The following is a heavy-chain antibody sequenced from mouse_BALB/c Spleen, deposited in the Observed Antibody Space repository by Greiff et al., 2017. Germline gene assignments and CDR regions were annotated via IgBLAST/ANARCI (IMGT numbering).Heavy chain of an antibody. Sequence: LQQPGAELVKPGASVKMSCKASGYTFTSYNMHWVKQTPGQGLEWIGAIYPGNGDTSYNQKFKGKATLTADKSSSTAYMQLSSLTSEDSAVYYCARRYGNDWGQGTTLTVSS. CDR2: IYPGNGDT. CDR1: GYTFTSYN. CDR3: ARRYGND. D-gene: IGHD2-10*02. J-gene: IGHJ2*01. V-gene: IGHV1-12*01.